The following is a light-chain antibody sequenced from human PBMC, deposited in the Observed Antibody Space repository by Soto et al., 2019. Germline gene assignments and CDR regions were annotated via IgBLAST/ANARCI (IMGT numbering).Light chain of an antibody. V-gene: IGKV4-1*01. CDR3: QQYYSPWT. Sequence: DIVMTQSPDSLAVSLGERATINCKSSQSVLYSSNNKNYLAWYQQKPGQPPKLLIYWASTRESGVPDRFSGSGSGTDFTLTISILQAEDVAVYYCQQYYSPWTFGQGTKVELK. CDR1: QSVLYSSNNKNY. J-gene: IGKJ1*01. CDR2: WAS.